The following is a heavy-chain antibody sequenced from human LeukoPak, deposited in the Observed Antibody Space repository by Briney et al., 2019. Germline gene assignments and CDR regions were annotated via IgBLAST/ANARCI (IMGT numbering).Heavy chain of an antibody. D-gene: IGHD3-16*01. J-gene: IGHJ3*02. Sequence: ASVEVSCKASGYTFTSYGISWVRQAPGQGLKWMGWISAYNGNTNYAQKLQGRVTITTDTSMSTAYMELRSLRSDDTAVYYCGEGFGDSGEGGFCIWGQGTMVTVSS. CDR2: ISAYNGNT. V-gene: IGHV1-18*01. CDR1: GYTFTSYG. CDR3: GEGFGDSGEGGFCI.